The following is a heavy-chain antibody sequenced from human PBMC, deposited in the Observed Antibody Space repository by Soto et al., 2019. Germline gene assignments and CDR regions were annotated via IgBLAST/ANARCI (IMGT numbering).Heavy chain of an antibody. CDR1: GFTFRNYA. J-gene: IGHJ3*02. CDR3: GKDPNGDYVGAFDM. D-gene: IGHD4-17*01. V-gene: IGHV3-23*01. CDR2: ISANGART. Sequence: EVQLLESGGNLIQPGRSLRLSCAASGFTFRNYAMSWVRQAPGAGPEGVSGISANGARTYYADSVKGRFTISRDNSNNVLFLEMYSLRVEDTALYYCGKDPNGDYVGAFDMWGRGTMVTVSS.